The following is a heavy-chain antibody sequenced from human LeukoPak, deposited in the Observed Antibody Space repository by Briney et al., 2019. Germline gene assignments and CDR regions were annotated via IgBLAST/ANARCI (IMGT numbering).Heavy chain of an antibody. V-gene: IGHV5-51*01. CDR2: LYPAGADT. CDR3: ARRKGDGYNSPFDY. CDR1: GSTFANNW. D-gene: IGHD5-24*01. J-gene: IGHJ4*02. Sequence: PGESLTIACQGSGSTFANNWIGWARKLPGQGLEWMGILYPAGADTNYSPSFQGQVTISADKSNNTAYLQWTSLKASDTAMYYCARRKGDGYNSPFDYWGQGTLVTVSS.